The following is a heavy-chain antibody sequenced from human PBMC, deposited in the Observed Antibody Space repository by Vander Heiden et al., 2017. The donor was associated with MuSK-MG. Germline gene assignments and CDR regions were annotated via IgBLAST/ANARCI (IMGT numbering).Heavy chain of an antibody. CDR1: GGSISRGGYY. V-gene: IGHV4-31*11. CDR2: IYYSGST. Sequence: QVQLQESGPGLVKPSQTLSPTCAVPGGSISRGGYYWSWIRQYPGKGLEWIGYIYYSGSTYYNPSLKSRLTISVDTSKNQFSLKLSSVTAADTAVYYCARLSRDGNCYFDYWGQGTLVTVSS. J-gene: IGHJ4*02. CDR3: ARLSRDGNCYFDY. D-gene: IGHD2-15*01.